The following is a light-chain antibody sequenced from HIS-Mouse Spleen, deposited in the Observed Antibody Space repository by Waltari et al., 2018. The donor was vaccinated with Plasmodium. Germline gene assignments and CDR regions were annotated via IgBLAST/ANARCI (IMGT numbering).Light chain of an antibody. CDR2: DVI. CDR1: SRDVGGYNY. V-gene: IGLV2-11*01. CDR3: CSYAGSYTLV. J-gene: IGLJ2*01. Sequence: QSALTQPRSVSGSPGQSVTISCTGTSRDVGGYNYVSWYQQHPGKAPKLMIYDVIKRPSGVPDRFPGSKSGNTASLTISGLQAEDEADYYCCSYAGSYTLVFGGGTKLTVL.